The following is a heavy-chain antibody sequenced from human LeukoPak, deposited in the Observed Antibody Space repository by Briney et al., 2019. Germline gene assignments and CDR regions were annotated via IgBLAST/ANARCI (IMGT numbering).Heavy chain of an antibody. Sequence: GESLKISCKGSGYSFTSYLIGWVRQMPGKGLEWMGIIYPGDSNTRYSPSFQGQVTISADKSISTAYLQWSSLKASDTAMYYCAIGYGGNSFNWYFDLWGRGTLVTVSS. CDR2: IYPGDSNT. V-gene: IGHV5-51*01. J-gene: IGHJ2*01. D-gene: IGHD4-23*01. CDR3: AIGYGGNSFNWYFDL. CDR1: GYSFTSYL.